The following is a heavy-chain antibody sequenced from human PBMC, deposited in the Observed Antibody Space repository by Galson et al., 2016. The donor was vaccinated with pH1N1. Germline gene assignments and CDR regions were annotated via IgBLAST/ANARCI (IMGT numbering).Heavy chain of an antibody. Sequence: SLRLSCAGSGYTFSAFWMHWVRQVPGKGLEWISRISSDGTETFYVDAVKGRFTIYRDNAKNTLYLQMTGLTVDDTAIYYCTRDGTDWSNNIDFWGQGTLVTVSS. CDR3: TRDGTDWSNNIDF. J-gene: IGHJ4*02. V-gene: IGHV3-74*01. CDR2: ISSDGTET. D-gene: IGHD3-9*01. CDR1: GYTFSAFW.